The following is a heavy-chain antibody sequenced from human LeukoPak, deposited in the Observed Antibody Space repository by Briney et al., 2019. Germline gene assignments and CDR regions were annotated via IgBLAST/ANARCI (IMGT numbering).Heavy chain of an antibody. CDR3: AKDPRRYSRTGGYFDY. CDR1: GFTFSSYG. D-gene: IGHD6-13*01. J-gene: IGHJ4*02. CDR2: ISGSGGST. V-gene: IGHV3-23*01. Sequence: QSGGSLRLSCAASGFTFSSYGMSWVRQAPGKGLEWVSAISGSGGSTYYADSVKGRFTISRDNSKNTLYLQMISLRTEDTAVYYCAKDPRRYSRTGGYFDYWGQGTLVTVSS.